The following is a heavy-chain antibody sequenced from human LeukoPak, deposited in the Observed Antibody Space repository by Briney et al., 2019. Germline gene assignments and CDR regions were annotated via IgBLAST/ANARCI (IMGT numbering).Heavy chain of an antibody. CDR2: IKDDGSEK. CDR3: AREWGGYYFDY. V-gene: IGHV3-7*01. D-gene: IGHD3-16*01. CDR1: GFTFSTYW. J-gene: IGHJ4*02. Sequence: QAGGSLRLSCAASGFTFSTYWMTWVRQAPGKGLEWVANIKDDGSEKYYVDSVKGRFTISRDNAKNSLYLQMNSLRAEDTAVYYCAREWGGYYFDYWGQGTLVTVSS.